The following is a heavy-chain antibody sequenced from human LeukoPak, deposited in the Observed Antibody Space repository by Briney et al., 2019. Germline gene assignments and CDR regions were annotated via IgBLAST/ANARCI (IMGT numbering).Heavy chain of an antibody. D-gene: IGHD2/OR15-2a*01. J-gene: IGHJ5*02. V-gene: IGHV4-38-2*01. CDR1: GDSISRGNY. CDR3: ARVSVSMARQEWFDP. CDR2: INHSGST. Sequence: SETLSLTCAVSGDSISRGNYWGWIRQPPGKGLEWIGEINHSGSTNYNPSLKSRVTISVDTSKNQFSLKLTSVTAADTAVYYCARVSVSMARQEWFDPWGQGTLVTISS.